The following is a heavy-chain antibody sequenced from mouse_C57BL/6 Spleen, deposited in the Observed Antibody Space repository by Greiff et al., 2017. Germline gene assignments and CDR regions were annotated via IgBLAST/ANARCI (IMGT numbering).Heavy chain of an antibody. D-gene: IGHD2-3*01. CDR1: GYSITSGYD. V-gene: IGHV3-1*01. CDR2: ISYSGST. Sequence: EVQLVESGPGMVKPSQSLSLTCTVTGYSITSGYDWHWIRHFPGNKLEWMGYISYSGSTNYNPSLKSRISITHDTSKNHFFLKLNSVTTEDTATYYCARFDGYYAWFAYWGQGTLVTVSA. CDR3: ARFDGYYAWFAY. J-gene: IGHJ3*01.